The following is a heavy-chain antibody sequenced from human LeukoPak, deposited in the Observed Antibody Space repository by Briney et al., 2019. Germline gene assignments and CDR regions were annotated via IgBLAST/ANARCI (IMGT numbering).Heavy chain of an antibody. CDR1: GFTFSSYE. CDR3: ARGATDTTRWFDP. J-gene: IGHJ5*02. V-gene: IGHV3-48*03. D-gene: IGHD1-7*01. Sequence: GGSLRLSCAASGFTFSSYEMNWVRQAPGKGLEWVSYISSSGSTIYYADSVKGRFTISRDNAKNSLYLQMNSLRAEDTAVYYCARGATDTTRWFDPWGQGTLVIVSS. CDR2: ISSSGSTI.